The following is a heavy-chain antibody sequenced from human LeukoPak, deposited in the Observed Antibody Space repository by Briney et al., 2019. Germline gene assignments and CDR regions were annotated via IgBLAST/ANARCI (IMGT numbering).Heavy chain of an antibody. CDR3: ARNGGGYSYGLKGNYYYYGMDV. V-gene: IGHV1-69*02. J-gene: IGHJ6*02. CDR1: GGTFSSYT. D-gene: IGHD5-18*01. CDR2: IIPILGIA. Sequence: SVKVSCKASGGTFSSYTISWVRQAPGQGLEWMGRIIPILGIANYARKFQGRVTITADKSTSTAYMELSSLRSEDTAVYYCARNGGGYSYGLKGNYYYYGMDVWGQGTTVTVSS.